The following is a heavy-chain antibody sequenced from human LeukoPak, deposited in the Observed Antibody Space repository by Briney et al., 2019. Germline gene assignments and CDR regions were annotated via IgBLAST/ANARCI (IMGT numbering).Heavy chain of an antibody. J-gene: IGHJ6*02. CDR1: GFTFGKAW. D-gene: IGHD3-10*01. Sequence: GGSLRLSCAASGFTFGKAWMNWVRQAPGKGLEWVSYISSSSSTIYYADSVKGRFTISRDNAKNSLYLQMNSLRDEDTAVYYCASLYGSGSYVAYYYGMDVWGQGTTVTVSS. CDR2: ISSSSSTI. V-gene: IGHV3-48*02. CDR3: ASLYGSGSYVAYYYGMDV.